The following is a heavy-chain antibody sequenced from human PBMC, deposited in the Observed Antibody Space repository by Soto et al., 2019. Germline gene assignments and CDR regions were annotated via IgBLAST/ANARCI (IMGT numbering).Heavy chain of an antibody. J-gene: IGHJ4*02. CDR2: ISSSSSYI. Sequence: GGSLRLSCAASGFTFSSYSMNWVRQAPGKGLEWVSSISSSSSYIYYADSVKGRFTISRDNAKNSLYLQMNSLRAEDTAVYYCARDAAAVAGTRSRFDYWGQGTLVTVSS. CDR1: GFTFSSYS. V-gene: IGHV3-21*01. CDR3: ARDAAAVAGTRSRFDY. D-gene: IGHD6-19*01.